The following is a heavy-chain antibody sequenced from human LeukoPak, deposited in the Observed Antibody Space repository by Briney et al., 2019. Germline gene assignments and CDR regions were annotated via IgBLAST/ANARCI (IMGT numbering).Heavy chain of an antibody. V-gene: IGHV3-21*01. CDR1: GFTFSSYS. Sequence: PGGSLRLSCAASGFTFSSYSMNWVRQAPGKGLEWVSSISSSSSYIYYADSVKGRFTTSRDNAKNPLYLQMNSLRAEDTAVYYCARAYSGRYGLGYYYMDVWGKGTTVTISS. CDR2: ISSSSSYI. J-gene: IGHJ6*03. CDR3: ARAYSGRYGLGYYYMDV. D-gene: IGHD1-26*01.